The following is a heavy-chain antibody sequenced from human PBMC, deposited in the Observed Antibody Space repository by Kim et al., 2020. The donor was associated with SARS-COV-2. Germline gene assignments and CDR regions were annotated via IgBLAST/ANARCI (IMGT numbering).Heavy chain of an antibody. D-gene: IGHD3-3*01. CDR2: ISGSGGST. Sequence: SLLLSFSASFGKVRSYAMSWVRQAPGKGLEWVSAISGSGGSTYYADSVKGRFTISRDNSKNTLYLQMNSLRAEDTAVYYCAKDVFRITIFGVVTWGGLFVWGQGTTVTVSS. V-gene: IGHV3-23*01. J-gene: IGHJ6*02. CDR1: FGKVRSYA. CDR3: AKDVFRITIFGVVTWGGLFV.